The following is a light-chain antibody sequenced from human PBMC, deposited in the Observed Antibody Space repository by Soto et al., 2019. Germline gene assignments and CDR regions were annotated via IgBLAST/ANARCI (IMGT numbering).Light chain of an antibody. CDR3: QQYASSPLT. J-gene: IGKJ4*01. CDR2: GAS. CDR1: QSVRSNY. V-gene: IGKV3-20*01. Sequence: EIVLTQSPRTLSLSSGERATLSCRASQSVRSNYLAWYQQKPGQAPRLLIYGASSRATGIPDRFGGSGSGTDFTLTISRLEPEDFAVYYCQQYASSPLTFGGGTKVEIK.